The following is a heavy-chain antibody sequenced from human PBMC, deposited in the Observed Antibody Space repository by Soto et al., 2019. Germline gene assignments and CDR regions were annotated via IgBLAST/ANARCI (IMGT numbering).Heavy chain of an antibody. CDR3: ARGSTLTMSPHYYYMDV. D-gene: IGHD4-17*01. CDR1: GYTFVSYA. J-gene: IGHJ6*03. CDR2: ISTYSGNT. V-gene: IGHV1-18*01. Sequence: QVQLIQSGAEMKRPGASVRVSCKTSGYTFVSYAISWVRQAPGQGLEWMGWISTYSGNTNYAQRFQGRVTMTADTSTSTAYMDLRNLRSDDTAVYYCARGSTLTMSPHYYYMDVWGKGTTVTVSS.